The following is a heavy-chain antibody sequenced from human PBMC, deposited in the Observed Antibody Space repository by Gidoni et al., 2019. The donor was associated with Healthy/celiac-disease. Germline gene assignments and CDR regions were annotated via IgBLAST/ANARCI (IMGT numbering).Heavy chain of an antibody. CDR1: GGSISSGDYY. Sequence: PGLVKPSQTLSLTCTVSGGSISSGDYYWSWIRQPPGKGLEWIGYIYYSGSTYYNPSLKSRVTISVDTSKNQFALKLRSVTAADTAVYYCARGVVVVVAGTRVADGFDIWGQGTKVTVSS. J-gene: IGHJ3*02. CDR3: ARGVVVVVAGTRVADGFDI. D-gene: IGHD2-15*01. V-gene: IGHV4-30-4*01. CDR2: IYYSGST.